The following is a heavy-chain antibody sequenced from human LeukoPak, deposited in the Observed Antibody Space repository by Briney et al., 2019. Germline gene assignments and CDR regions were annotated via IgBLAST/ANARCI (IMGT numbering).Heavy chain of an antibody. CDR1: GYTFTSYG. CDR3: ARGLVAYWDLYFQH. D-gene: IGHD2-21*01. CDR2: INPNSGGT. V-gene: IGHV1-2*02. J-gene: IGHJ1*01. Sequence: GASVKVSCKASGYTFTSYGISWVRQAPGQGLEWMGWINPNSGGTNYAQKFQGRVTMTRDTSISTAYMELSRLRSDDTAVYYCARGLVAYWDLYFQHWGQGTLVTVSS.